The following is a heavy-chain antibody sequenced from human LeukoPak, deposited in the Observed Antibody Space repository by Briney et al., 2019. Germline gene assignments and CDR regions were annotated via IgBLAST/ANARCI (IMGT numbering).Heavy chain of an antibody. V-gene: IGHV3-30*18. Sequence: GGSLRLSCAASGFTFSSYGMHWVRQAPGKGLEWVAVISYDGSDKNYADSVKGRFTIFRDNSKSTLYLQMNSLRAEDTAVYYCAKGYGYSYGYELDYWGQGTLVTVSS. CDR2: ISYDGSDK. CDR1: GFTFSSYG. CDR3: AKGYGYSYGYELDY. J-gene: IGHJ4*02. D-gene: IGHD5-18*01.